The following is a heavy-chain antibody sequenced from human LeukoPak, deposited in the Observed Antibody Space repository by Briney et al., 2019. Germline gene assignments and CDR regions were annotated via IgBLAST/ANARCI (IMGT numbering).Heavy chain of an antibody. Sequence: PGGSLRLSCAASGFPFSSHGMHWVRQALGKGLEWVTFISYDGSNKDYADSVKGRFTISRDNSKNTLYLQVDSLRPEDTAVYYCARGGAAGIYGMDVWGQGAIMTVTS. CDR2: ISYDGSNK. D-gene: IGHD6-13*01. CDR1: GFPFSSHG. V-gene: IGHV3-30*02. J-gene: IGHJ6*02. CDR3: ARGGAAGIYGMDV.